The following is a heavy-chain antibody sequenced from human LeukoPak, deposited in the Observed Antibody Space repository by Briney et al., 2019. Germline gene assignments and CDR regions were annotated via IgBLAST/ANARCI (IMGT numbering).Heavy chain of an antibody. CDR2: ISYDGSNK. Sequence: GGSLRLSCAASGFTFSSYGMHWVRQAPGKGLEWVAVISYDGSNKYYADSVKGRFTISRDNSKNTLYLQMNSLRAEDTAVYYCAEGILPTAAAAVDYWGQGTLVTVSS. D-gene: IGHD6-13*01. V-gene: IGHV3-30*18. J-gene: IGHJ4*02. CDR3: AEGILPTAAAAVDY. CDR1: GFTFSSYG.